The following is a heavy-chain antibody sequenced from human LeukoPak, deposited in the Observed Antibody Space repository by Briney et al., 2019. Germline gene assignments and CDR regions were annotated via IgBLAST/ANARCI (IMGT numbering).Heavy chain of an antibody. Sequence: GGSLRLSCAASGFTFDDYAMHWVRQAPGKGLEWVSLISWDGGSTYYADSVKGRFTISRDNSKNSLYLQMNSLRAEDTALYYCAKDKGQLLPEGLDYWGQGTLVTVSS. D-gene: IGHD2-2*01. CDR1: GFTFDDYA. CDR3: AKDKGQLLPEGLDY. J-gene: IGHJ4*02. CDR2: ISWDGGST. V-gene: IGHV3-43D*03.